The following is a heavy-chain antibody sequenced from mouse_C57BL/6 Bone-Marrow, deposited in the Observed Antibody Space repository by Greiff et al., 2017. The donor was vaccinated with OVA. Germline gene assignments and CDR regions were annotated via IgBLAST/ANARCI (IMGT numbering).Heavy chain of an antibody. V-gene: IGHV1-19*01. CDR1: GYTFTDYY. J-gene: IGHJ4*01. CDR3: AKPYYGSSYDYAMDD. CDR2: INPYNGGT. Sequence: EVQLQQSGPVLVKPGASVKMSCKASGYTFTDYYMNWVKQSHGKSLEWIGVINPYNGGTSYNQKFKGKVTLTVDKSSSTAYMELNSLTSEDSAVYYCAKPYYGSSYDYAMDDWGKGTSVTVSS. D-gene: IGHD1-1*01.